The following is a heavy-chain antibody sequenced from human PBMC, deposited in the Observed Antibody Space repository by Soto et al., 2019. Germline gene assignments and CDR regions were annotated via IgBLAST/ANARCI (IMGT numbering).Heavy chain of an antibody. J-gene: IGHJ6*02. D-gene: IGHD3-10*01. CDR1: GFTVSSNY. Sequence: GGSLRLSCAASGFTVSSNYMSRVRQAPGKGLEWVSFISSTSSTKNYADSVKGRFTISRDNAKNSLYLQMSSLRDEDTAVYYCARRITMVRGPYYYYGLDVWGQGTTVTVSS. CDR3: ARRITMVRGPYYYYGLDV. V-gene: IGHV3-48*02. CDR2: ISSTSSTK.